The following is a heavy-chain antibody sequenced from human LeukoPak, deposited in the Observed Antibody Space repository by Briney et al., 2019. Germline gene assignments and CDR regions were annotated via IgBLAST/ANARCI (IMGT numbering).Heavy chain of an antibody. J-gene: IGHJ4*02. V-gene: IGHV3-30*02. CDR1: GFTFSHHG. D-gene: IGHD3-22*01. CDR2: ILFDGSKK. Sequence: GGSPRLXCAASGFTFSHHGMHWVRQAPGKGLEWVAFILFDGSKKYFVDSVKGRFTISRDNSKNAVSLQMNNLRTEDTAMYYCARAVDKGTGYYMDFWGQGTLVTVSP. CDR3: ARAVDKGTGYYMDF.